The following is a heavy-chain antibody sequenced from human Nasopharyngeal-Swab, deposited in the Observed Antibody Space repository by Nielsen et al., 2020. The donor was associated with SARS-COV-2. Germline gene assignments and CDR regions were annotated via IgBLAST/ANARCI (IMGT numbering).Heavy chain of an antibody. CDR3: AKAPRYYFGSGSFYFEY. Sequence: GESLKISCAASGFTFSSYAMSWVRQAPGKGLEWVSIISGSGDTTYYADSVNDRFTISRDNSKNTLYLQTNSLRAEDTAVYYCAKAPRYYFGSGSFYFEYWGQGTLVTVSA. CDR2: ISGSGDTT. CDR1: GFTFSSYA. V-gene: IGHV3-23*01. D-gene: IGHD3-10*01. J-gene: IGHJ4*02.